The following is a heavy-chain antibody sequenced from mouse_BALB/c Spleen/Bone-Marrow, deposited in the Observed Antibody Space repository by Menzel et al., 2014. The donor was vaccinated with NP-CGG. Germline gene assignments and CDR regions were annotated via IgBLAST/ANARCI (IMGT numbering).Heavy chain of an antibody. Sequence: EVHLVESGPGLVKPSQSLSLTCTVTGYSITSDYAWNWIRQFPGNKLEWMGHITYSGGTSCNPSLKSRISFTRDTSKNQFFLQLNSETIEDTATYYCARSGNFFDYWGQGTTLTVSS. J-gene: IGHJ2*01. D-gene: IGHD1-3*01. V-gene: IGHV3-2*02. CDR2: ITYSGGT. CDR1: GYSITSDYA. CDR3: ARSGNFFDY.